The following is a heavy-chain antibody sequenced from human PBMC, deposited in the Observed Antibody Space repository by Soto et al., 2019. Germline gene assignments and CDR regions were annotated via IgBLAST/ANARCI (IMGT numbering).Heavy chain of an antibody. J-gene: IGHJ2*01. CDR2: ISAYNGNT. V-gene: IGHV1-18*04. D-gene: IGHD3-10*01. CDR3: AKEAHSSVRYFDL. CDR1: GYTFTSYG. Sequence: ASVKVSCKASGYTFTSYGISWVRQAPGQGLEWMGWISAYNGNTNYAQKLQGRVTMTTDTSTSTAYMELRSLRAEDTAVYYCAKEAHSSVRYFDLWGRGTLVTVSS.